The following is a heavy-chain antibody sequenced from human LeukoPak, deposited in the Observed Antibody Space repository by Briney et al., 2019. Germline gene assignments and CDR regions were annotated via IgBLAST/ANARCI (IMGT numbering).Heavy chain of an antibody. CDR1: GGSISSGGYY. CDR3: ARDQQLAFLTFDY. V-gene: IGHV4-31*03. D-gene: IGHD6-13*01. Sequence: SETLSLTCTVSGGSISSGGYYWSWIRQHPGKGLEWIGYIYYSGSTYYNPPLKSRVTISVDTSKNQFSLKLSSVTAADTAVYYCARDQQLAFLTFDYWGQGTLVTVSS. CDR2: IYYSGST. J-gene: IGHJ4*02.